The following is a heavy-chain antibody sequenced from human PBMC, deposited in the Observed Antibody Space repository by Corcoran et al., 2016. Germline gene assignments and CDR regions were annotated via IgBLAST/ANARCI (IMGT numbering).Heavy chain of an antibody. CDR2: IKSKTDGGTT. J-gene: IGHJ4*02. V-gene: IGHV3-15*01. Sequence: EVQLVESGGGLVKPGGSLRLSCAASGFTFSNAWMSWVRQAPGKGLEWVGRIKSKTDGGTTDYAAPVKGRFTISREDSKNTLYLQMISLKTEDTAVYYWTTVFAAWLYFDDWGQGTLVTVSA. CDR1: GFTFSNAW. D-gene: IGHD3-22*01. CDR3: TTVFAAWLYFDD.